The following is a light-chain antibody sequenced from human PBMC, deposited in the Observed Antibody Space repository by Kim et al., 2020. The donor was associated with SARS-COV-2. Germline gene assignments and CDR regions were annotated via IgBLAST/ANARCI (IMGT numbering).Light chain of an antibody. CDR3: QQCGSPLT. V-gene: IGKV3-20*01. Sequence: WSPGETAPPSCRASQASTGSCVAWYQQKPGQPTSLLIYRASRRAEGIPERFSASGCGTDFTLTVSRLEPEDFAVYYCQQCGSPLTFGGGTKVDIK. CDR2: RAS. CDR1: QASTGSC. J-gene: IGKJ4*01.